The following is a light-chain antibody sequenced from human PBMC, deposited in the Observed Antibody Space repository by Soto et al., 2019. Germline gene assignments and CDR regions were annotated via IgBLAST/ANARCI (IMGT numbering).Light chain of an antibody. V-gene: IGKV2-28*01. CDR3: MQALQTPTT. CDR1: QSLLYSDGDNY. Sequence: DIVMTQSPLSLGVTPGEPASISCRSSQSLLYSDGDNYLDWYLQKPGQSPQLLIYLGSSRASGVPDRFSGSGSGTDFTLKISRVEADDVGVYYCMQALQTPTTFGQGTRLEIK. CDR2: LGS. J-gene: IGKJ5*01.